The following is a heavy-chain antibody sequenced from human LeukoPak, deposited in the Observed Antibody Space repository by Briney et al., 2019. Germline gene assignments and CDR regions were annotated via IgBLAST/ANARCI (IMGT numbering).Heavy chain of an antibody. CDR3: TRDGWRQQPDY. D-gene: IGHD6-13*01. J-gene: IGHJ4*02. CDR2: IYNSGST. CDR1: GVSITSSTYF. Sequence: PSETLSLTCSVSGVSITSSTYFWGWIRQPPGKGLEWIGSIYNSGSTYYNPSLKSRVIISVDTSKNQFSLKMTSVTAADTAVYYCTRDGWRQQPDYWGQGTLVTVSS. V-gene: IGHV4-39*07.